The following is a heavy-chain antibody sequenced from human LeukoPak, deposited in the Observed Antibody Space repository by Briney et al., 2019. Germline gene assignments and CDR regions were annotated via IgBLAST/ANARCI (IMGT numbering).Heavy chain of an antibody. CDR1: GFTFSSYA. J-gene: IGHJ4*02. CDR2: ISGSGGST. V-gene: IGHV3-23*01. D-gene: IGHD1-26*01. CDR3: ANGGSYNRVVYFDC. Sequence: GGSLRLSCAASGFTFSSYAMSWVRQAPGKGLEWVSAISGSGGSTYYADSVKGRFTISRDNSKNTLYLQMNSLRAEDTAVYYCANGGSYNRVVYFDCGGQGTLVTVSS.